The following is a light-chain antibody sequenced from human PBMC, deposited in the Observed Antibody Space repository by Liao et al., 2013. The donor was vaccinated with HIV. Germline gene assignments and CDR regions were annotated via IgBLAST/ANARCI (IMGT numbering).Light chain of an antibody. CDR1: KLGDKY. CDR3: QAWDRSTRV. J-gene: IGLJ2*01. V-gene: IGLV3-1*01. CDR2: QDT. Sequence: SFDLTQPPSVSVSPGQTASITCSGDKLGDKYACWYQQKPGQSPVVVIHQDTKRPSGIPERFSGSNSGNTATLTISGTQAMDEADYYCQAWDRSTRVFGGGTKLTVL.